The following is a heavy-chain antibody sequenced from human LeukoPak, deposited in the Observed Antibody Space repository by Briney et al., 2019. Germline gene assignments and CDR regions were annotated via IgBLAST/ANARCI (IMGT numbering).Heavy chain of an antibody. CDR1: GFTFSSNW. D-gene: IGHD3-10*01. CDR2: IKQDGSEK. J-gene: IGHJ5*02. CDR3: ARVALVRGVMSGGWFDP. V-gene: IGHV3-7*03. Sequence: GGSLRLSCAVSGFTFSSNWMSWVRQAPGKGLEWVANIKQDGSEKYYVDSMKGRFTISRDNAKNSLYLQMNSLRAEDTAVYYCARVALVRGVMSGGWFDPWGQGTLVTVSS.